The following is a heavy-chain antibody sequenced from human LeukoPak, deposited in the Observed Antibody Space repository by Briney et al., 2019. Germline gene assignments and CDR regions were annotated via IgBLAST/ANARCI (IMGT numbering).Heavy chain of an antibody. Sequence: GGSLRLSCAASGFSFNTYSMNWVRQTPGKGLEWVSSISSSSSYIYYADSVKGRFTISRDNAKNSLYLQMNSLRAEDTAVYYCARVLTTMVRGAIDYWGQGTLVTVSS. CDR3: ARVLTTMVRGAIDY. J-gene: IGHJ4*02. V-gene: IGHV3-21*01. CDR2: ISSSSSYI. D-gene: IGHD3-10*01. CDR1: GFSFNTYS.